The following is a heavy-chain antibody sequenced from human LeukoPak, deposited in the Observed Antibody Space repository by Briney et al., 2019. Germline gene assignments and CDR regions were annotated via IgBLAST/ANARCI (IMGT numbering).Heavy chain of an antibody. CDR3: ARVRWGGLYYFDY. Sequence: GGSLRLSCAASGFTFSSYAMSWVRQAPGKGLEWVSAISGSGGSAYYADSVKGRFTISRDNSKNTLYLQMNSLRAEDTAVYYCARVRWGGLYYFDYWGQGTLVTVSS. V-gene: IGHV3-23*01. J-gene: IGHJ4*02. CDR1: GFTFSSYA. D-gene: IGHD3-16*01. CDR2: ISGSGGSA.